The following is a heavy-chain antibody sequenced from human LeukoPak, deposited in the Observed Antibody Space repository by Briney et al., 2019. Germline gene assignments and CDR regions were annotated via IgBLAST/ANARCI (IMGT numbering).Heavy chain of an antibody. J-gene: IGHJ4*02. CDR3: ARDVWFGAGRTFDY. V-gene: IGHV4-61*02. D-gene: IGHD3-10*01. Sequence: PSQTLSLTCTVSGGSISGGSYYWSWIRQPAGKGLEWIGRIYTSGSTNYNPSLKSRVTISVDTSKNQFSLRLSSVTAADTAVYYCARDVWFGAGRTFDYWGQGTLVTVSS. CDR1: GGSISGGSYY. CDR2: IYTSGST.